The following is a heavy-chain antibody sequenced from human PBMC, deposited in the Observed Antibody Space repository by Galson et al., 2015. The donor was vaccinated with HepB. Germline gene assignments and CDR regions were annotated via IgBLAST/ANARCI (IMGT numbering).Heavy chain of an antibody. D-gene: IGHD6-13*01. V-gene: IGHV3-73*01. CDR1: GFTFSGSA. J-gene: IGHJ4*02. Sequence: SLRLSCAASGFTFSGSAMHWVRQASGKGLEWVGRIGSKAHNYATAYVASVKGRLTISRDDSKSTAYLQMNSLKTEDAAVYYCNRLGDLSGYSSKWGQGTLVTVSS. CDR2: IGSKAHNYAT. CDR3: NRLGDLSGYSSK.